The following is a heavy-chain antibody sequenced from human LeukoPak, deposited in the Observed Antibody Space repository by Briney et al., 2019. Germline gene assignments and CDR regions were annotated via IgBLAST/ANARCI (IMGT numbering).Heavy chain of an antibody. D-gene: IGHD2-15*01. CDR1: GGSFSGYY. CDR2: INHSGST. J-gene: IGHJ4*02. Sequence: SETLSLTCAVYGGSFSGYYWSWIRQPPGKGLEWIGEINHSGSTNYNPSLKSRVTISVDTSKNQFSLKLSSVTAADTAVYYCARGLTFRRIGQRLFDYWGQGTLVTVSS. V-gene: IGHV4-34*01. CDR3: ARGLTFRRIGQRLFDY.